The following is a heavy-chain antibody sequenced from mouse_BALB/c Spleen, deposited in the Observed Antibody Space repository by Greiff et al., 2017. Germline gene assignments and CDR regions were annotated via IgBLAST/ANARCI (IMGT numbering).Heavy chain of an antibody. Sequence: EVKLMESGGGLVQPGESLKLSCESNEYEFPSHDMSWVRKTPEKRLELVAAINSNGGSTYYPDSVKGRFTISRDNAKNTLYLQMSSLKSEDTAMYYCAREWEGIYGNSDYWGQGTTLTVSS. CDR2: INSNGGST. CDR1: EYEFPSHD. CDR3: AREWEGIYGNSDY. D-gene: IGHD2-1*01. V-gene: IGHV5-2*03. J-gene: IGHJ2*01.